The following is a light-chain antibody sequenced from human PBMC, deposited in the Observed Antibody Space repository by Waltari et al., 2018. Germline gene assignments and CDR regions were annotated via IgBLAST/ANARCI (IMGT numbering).Light chain of an antibody. CDR3: QQSYSTPPT. J-gene: IGKJ4*01. CDR2: AAS. CDR1: QGISSY. V-gene: IGKV1-8*01. Sequence: AMRMTQSPSSFSASTGDRVTITCRASQGISSYLAWYQQKPGKAPKLLIYAASTLQSGVPSRFSGSGSGTDFTLTISWLQSEDFATYYCQQSYSTPPTFGGGTKVEIK.